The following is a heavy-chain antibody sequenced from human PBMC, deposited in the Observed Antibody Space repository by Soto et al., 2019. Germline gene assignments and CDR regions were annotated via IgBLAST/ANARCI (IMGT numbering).Heavy chain of an antibody. D-gene: IGHD5-18*01. CDR2: IIPIFGKI. CDR3: AIGVRAMAYNYYYYGMDV. CDR1: GGTFSSYA. Sequence: SVKVSCKASGGTFSSYAISWVRQAPGQGLEWMAGIIPIFGKIETAQKFQGRVTITADRSTTTAYMELSSLRSEDTAVYYCAIGVRAMAYNYYYYGMDVWGQGTTVTVSS. V-gene: IGHV1-69*06. J-gene: IGHJ6*02.